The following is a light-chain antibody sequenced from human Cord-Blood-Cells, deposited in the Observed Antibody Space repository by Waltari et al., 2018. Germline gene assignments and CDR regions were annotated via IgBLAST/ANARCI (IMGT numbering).Light chain of an antibody. V-gene: IGKV1-17*03. CDR3: LQHNSYPYT. CDR2: AAS. CDR1: QGISNY. Sequence: DLQVTQSPSAMSASAGDSLTITCRESQGISNYLAWFQQKPGKVTKRLIYAASSLQSGVPSRFSGSGSGTEFTLPISSLQPEDFATYYCLQHNSYPYTFGQGTKLEIK. J-gene: IGKJ2*01.